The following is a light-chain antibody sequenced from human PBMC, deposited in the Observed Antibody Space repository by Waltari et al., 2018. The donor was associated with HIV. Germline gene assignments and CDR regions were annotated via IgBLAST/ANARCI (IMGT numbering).Light chain of an antibody. CDR2: GTS. CDR1: QSVSNSY. CDR3: QQYRGSPGFT. V-gene: IGKV3-20*01. Sequence: EIVLTQSPGTLSLSPGERATLSCRASQSVSNSYLAWYQQKPGQAPRLLIYGTSSRATGIPDRFSGSGSGTDFTLTISRLEPEDFVVYYCQQYRGSPGFTFGPGTKVDI. J-gene: IGKJ3*01.